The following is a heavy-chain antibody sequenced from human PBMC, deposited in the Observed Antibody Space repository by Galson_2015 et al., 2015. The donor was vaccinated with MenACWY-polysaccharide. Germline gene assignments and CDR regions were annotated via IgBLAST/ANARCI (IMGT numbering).Heavy chain of an antibody. V-gene: IGHV4-39*07. J-gene: IGHJ4*02. CDR3: VRAGRTDRGVVGYGWGLDY. D-gene: IGHD5-18*01. CDR2: VDYSGNS. CDR1: GGSIRMTSHY. Sequence: ATLSLPCTVSGGSIRMTSHYWGWIRQPPGQGLEWTGTVDYSGNSYYNASLKSRITISIDTSRTQFSLKLTSVTAADTAVYYCVRAGRTDRGVVGYGWGLDYWGQGILVTVSS.